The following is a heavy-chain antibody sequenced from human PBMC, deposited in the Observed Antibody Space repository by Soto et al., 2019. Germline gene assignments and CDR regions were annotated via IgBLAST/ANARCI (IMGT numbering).Heavy chain of an antibody. J-gene: IGHJ4*02. V-gene: IGHV4-4*02. CDR2: IYHSGST. CDR3: ARVAVAGTLFDY. D-gene: IGHD6-19*01. Sequence: QVQLQESGPGLVKPSGTLSLTCAVSGGSISSSNWWSWVRQPPGKGLEWIGEIYHSGSTNYNPSLRSRVTMSVDKSRRQFSLKLSSVPAADTAVYYCARVAVAGTLFDYWGQGTLVTVSS. CDR1: GGSISSSNW.